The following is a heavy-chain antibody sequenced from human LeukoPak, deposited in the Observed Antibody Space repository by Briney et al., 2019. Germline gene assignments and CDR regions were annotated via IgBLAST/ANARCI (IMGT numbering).Heavy chain of an antibody. D-gene: IGHD6-13*01. J-gene: IGHJ4*02. V-gene: IGHV4-39*01. CDR2: IYYSGST. CDR3: ARLYGDFGDPHIAAAGN. CDR1: GGSISSSSYY. Sequence: SETLSLTCTVSGGSISSSSYYWGWIRQPPGKGLEWIGSIYYSGSTYYNPSLKSRVTISVDTSKNQFSLKLSSVTAADTAVYYCARLYGDFGDPHIAAAGNWGQGTLVTVSS.